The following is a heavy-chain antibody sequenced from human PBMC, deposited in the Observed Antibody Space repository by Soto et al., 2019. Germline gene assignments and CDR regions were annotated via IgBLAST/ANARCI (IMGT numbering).Heavy chain of an antibody. Sequence: QVQLQQWGAGLLKPSETLSLTCAVYDGSFSGYYWSWIRQPPGKGLEWIGEINHSGSTNYNPSLKSRVTISVDTSKNQFSLKLSSVTAADTAVYYCAREICSGGSCYPRWFDPWGQGTLVTVSS. CDR3: AREICSGGSCYPRWFDP. D-gene: IGHD2-15*01. V-gene: IGHV4-34*01. CDR1: DGSFSGYY. J-gene: IGHJ5*02. CDR2: INHSGST.